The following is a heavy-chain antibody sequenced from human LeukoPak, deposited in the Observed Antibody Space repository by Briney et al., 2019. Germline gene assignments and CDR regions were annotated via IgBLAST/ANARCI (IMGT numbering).Heavy chain of an antibody. V-gene: IGHV4-38-2*01. CDR1: GYSISSGYY. CDR3: ARQGVLLWFGELSSSPDY. CDR2: IYHSGST. Sequence: SETLSLTCAVSGYSISSGYYWGWIRQPPGKGPEWIGSIYHSGSTYYNPSLKSRVTISVDTSKNQFSLKLSSVTAADTAVYYCARQGVLLWFGELSSSPDYWGQGTLVTVSS. J-gene: IGHJ4*02. D-gene: IGHD3-10*01.